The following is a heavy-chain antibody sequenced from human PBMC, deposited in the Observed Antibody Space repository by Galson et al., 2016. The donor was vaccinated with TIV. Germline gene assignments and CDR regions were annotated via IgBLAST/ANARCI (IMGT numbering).Heavy chain of an antibody. V-gene: IGHV3-11*05. D-gene: IGHD3-10*01. Sequence: SLRLSCAASGFLFTEYYMSWIRQAPGKGLEWVSYISSSSSFRNYADSVKGRFTISRDNAKVYLQMNSLRVEDRAVYYCARDYGEVRGDNWYFDLWGRGTLVTVSS. CDR2: ISSSSSFR. CDR3: ARDYGEVRGDNWYFDL. CDR1: GFLFTEYY. J-gene: IGHJ2*01.